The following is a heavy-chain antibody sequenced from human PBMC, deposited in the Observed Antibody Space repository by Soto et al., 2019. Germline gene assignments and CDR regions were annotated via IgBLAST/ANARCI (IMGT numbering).Heavy chain of an antibody. Sequence: QITLKESGPTLVKPTQTLTLTCTFSGFSLSSTRMAVGWIRQPPGKALEWLALIYWDDDKRYSPFLKSRLTIIKDTSKNLVVLTMSNMEPVDTARYYCAHIVVAGLGYYFDYWGQGTLVTVSS. V-gene: IGHV2-5*02. CDR3: AHIVVAGLGYYFDY. J-gene: IGHJ4*02. D-gene: IGHD6-19*01. CDR2: IYWDDDK. CDR1: GFSLSSTRMA.